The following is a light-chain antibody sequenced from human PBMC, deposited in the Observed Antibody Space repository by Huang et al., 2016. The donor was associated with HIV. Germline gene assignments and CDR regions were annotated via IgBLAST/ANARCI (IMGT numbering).Light chain of an antibody. Sequence: EIVLTQSPGTLSLSPGERATLSCRPSPSWGSSRLAWYQQKAGQAPRLLMYGASSRATGIPDRCRGSGSGTDFTLSISRLEPEDFAVYYCQQYDSSPVTFGGGTKVEIK. J-gene: IGKJ4*01. CDR2: GAS. CDR1: PSWGSSR. V-gene: IGKV3-20*01. CDR3: QQYDSSPVT.